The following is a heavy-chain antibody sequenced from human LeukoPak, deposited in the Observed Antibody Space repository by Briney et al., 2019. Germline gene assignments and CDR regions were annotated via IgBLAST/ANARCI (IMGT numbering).Heavy chain of an antibody. CDR1: GYTFTSYG. CDR3: ARGGGIAAAIDY. V-gene: IGHV1-18*01. Sequence: ASVKVSCQASGYTFTSYGISWVRQPRGQGLDGMGWNSASNGNTNYAQKLQGRVTMTTDTSTSTAYMELRSLRSDDTAVYYCARGGGIAAAIDYWGQGTLVTVSS. D-gene: IGHD6-13*01. CDR2: NSASNGNT. J-gene: IGHJ4*02.